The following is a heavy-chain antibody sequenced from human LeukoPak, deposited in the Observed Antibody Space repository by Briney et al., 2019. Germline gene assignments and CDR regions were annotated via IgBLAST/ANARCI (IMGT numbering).Heavy chain of an antibody. D-gene: IGHD2-15*01. Sequence: PGGSLRLSCEGSGFTFDDYGISWVRHVPGKGLQWISGINWNGAATGHGDSVKGRFTVSRDNAKNSPYLQMNSLRAEDMALYYCAKDSLPGGSATPNWFDPWAREPWSPSPQ. CDR3: AKDSLPGGSATPNWFDP. CDR1: GFTFDDYG. J-gene: IGHJ5*02. V-gene: IGHV3-20*04. CDR2: INWNGAAT.